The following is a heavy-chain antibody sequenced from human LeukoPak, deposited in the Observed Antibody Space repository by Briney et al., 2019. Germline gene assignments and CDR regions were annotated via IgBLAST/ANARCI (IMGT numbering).Heavy chain of an antibody. J-gene: IGHJ4*02. Sequence: GGSLRLSCAASGFTFSSYGMSWVRQAPGKGLEWVSAISGTTGSTYYADSVKGRFTISRDTSKNTLYLQMQSLRAEDTAVYYCAKSDTPWGSWYYFDYWGQGTLVTVSS. CDR2: ISGTTGST. CDR1: GFTFSSYG. CDR3: AKSDTPWGSWYYFDY. V-gene: IGHV3-23*01. D-gene: IGHD6-13*01.